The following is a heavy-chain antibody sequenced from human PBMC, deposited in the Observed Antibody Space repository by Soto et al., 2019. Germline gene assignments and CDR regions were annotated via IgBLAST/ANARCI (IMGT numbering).Heavy chain of an antibody. V-gene: IGHV2-5*02. Sequence: QITLKESGPTLVKPTQTLTLTCTFSGFSLTTRGMGVGWIRQPPGKALEGLAIIFWDDDKRYSPSLKSRLTITKDTSKNQVVLTMTNMEPVDTATYYCAHGRRWRNYDYSMDVWGKGTTVTVSS. CDR3: AHGRRWRNYDYSMDV. J-gene: IGHJ6*03. CDR1: GFSLTTRGMG. CDR2: IFWDDDK. D-gene: IGHD3-3*01.